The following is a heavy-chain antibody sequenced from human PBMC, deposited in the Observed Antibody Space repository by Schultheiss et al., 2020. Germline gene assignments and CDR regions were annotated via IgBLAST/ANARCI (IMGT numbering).Heavy chain of an antibody. CDR1: GGSISSYY. Sequence: SQTLSLTCTVSGGSISSYYWGWIRQPPGKGLEWIGYIYYSGNTYYKPSLKSRVTISVDTSKNQFSLKLSSVTAADTAVYYCARSLIIAVTRTCWFDPWGQGTMVTVSS. CDR3: ARSLIIAVTRTCWFDP. V-gene: IGHV4-59*08. D-gene: IGHD6-19*01. J-gene: IGHJ5*02. CDR2: IYYSGNT.